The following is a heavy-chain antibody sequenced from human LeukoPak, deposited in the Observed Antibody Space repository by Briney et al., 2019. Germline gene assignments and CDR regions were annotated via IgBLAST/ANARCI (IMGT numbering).Heavy chain of an antibody. Sequence: LNLYFKGSGYSHPSYWIGLDRQIPGEGLVRQGLIYPVASDISYCPSFQGQVPISADKSISTAYLQWSSLTASDTAMYYCARLSGAGTSLYYGMDVWGQGTTVTVSS. J-gene: IGHJ6*02. D-gene: IGHD6-13*01. CDR1: GYSHPSYW. CDR2: IYPVASDI. V-gene: IGHV5-51*01. CDR3: ARLSGAGTSLYYGMDV.